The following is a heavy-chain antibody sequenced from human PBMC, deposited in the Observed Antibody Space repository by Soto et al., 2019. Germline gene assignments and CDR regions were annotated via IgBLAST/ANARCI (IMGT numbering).Heavy chain of an antibody. J-gene: IGHJ4*02. Sequence: EVQLVESGGGLVQPGGSLRLSCAVSGFTFRYSWMSWVRQAPGKGLEWVANIKDDGSEKYYVDSVKGRFTISRDNAKNSLLLQMNSLRAEDTAIYCCSRERGSSYYFNYWCQGTLVTV. CDR1: GFTFRYSW. CDR2: IKDDGSEK. V-gene: IGHV3-7*03. D-gene: IGHD6-13*01. CDR3: SRERGSSYYFNY.